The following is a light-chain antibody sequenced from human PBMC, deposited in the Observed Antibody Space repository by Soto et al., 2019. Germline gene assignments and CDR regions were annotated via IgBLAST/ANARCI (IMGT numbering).Light chain of an antibody. CDR2: EVS. Sequence: QSVLTQPACVSGSPGQSITISCTGTSSDVGGYNYVSWYQQHPGKAPKLMIYEVSNRPSGVSNRFSGSKSGNTASLTISGLQAEDEADYYCSSYTSSSTPYVFGTGNK. V-gene: IGLV2-14*01. J-gene: IGLJ1*01. CDR3: SSYTSSSTPYV. CDR1: SSDVGGYNY.